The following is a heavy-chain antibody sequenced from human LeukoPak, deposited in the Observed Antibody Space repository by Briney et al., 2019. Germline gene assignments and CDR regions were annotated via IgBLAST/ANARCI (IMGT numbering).Heavy chain of an antibody. CDR2: INPNSGGT. J-gene: IGHJ4*02. CDR1: GYTFTDYY. Sequence: ASVKVSCKASGYTFTDYYMHWVRQAPGQGLEWMGWINPNSGGTNYAQKFQGRVTMTRDTSISTAYMELSRLRSDDTAVYYCARASYYYDSSGYPGYYCDYWGQGTLVTVSS. CDR3: ARASYYYDSSGYPGYYCDY. D-gene: IGHD3-22*01. V-gene: IGHV1-2*02.